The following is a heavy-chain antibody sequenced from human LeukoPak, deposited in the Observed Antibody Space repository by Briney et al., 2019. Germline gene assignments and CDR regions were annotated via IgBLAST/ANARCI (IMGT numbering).Heavy chain of an antibody. V-gene: IGHV3-30-3*01. CDR3: AKDFLYCSSTSCYTSY. CDR1: GFTFSSYA. Sequence: GGSLRLSCAASGFTFSSYAMHWVRQAPGKGLEWVAVISYDGSKKYYADSLKGRFTISRDNSKNTLYLQMNSLGAEDTAVYYCAKDFLYCSSTSCYTSYWGQGTLVTVSS. J-gene: IGHJ4*02. CDR2: ISYDGSKK. D-gene: IGHD2-2*02.